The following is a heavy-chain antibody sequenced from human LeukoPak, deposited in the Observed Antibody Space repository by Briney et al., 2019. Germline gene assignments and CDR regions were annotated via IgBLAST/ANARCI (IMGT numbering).Heavy chain of an antibody. J-gene: IGHJ4*02. V-gene: IGHV4-39*07. CDR3: ARGGRKYYYDSSGFI. Sequence: SETLSLTCTVSGGSVTYTNYYWGWIRQPPGKGLQWIGVIYYNGKTYYNPSLKSRVTISVDKSKNQFSLKLSSVTAADTAVYYCARGGRKYYYDSSGFIWGQGTLVTVSS. CDR2: IYYNGKT. CDR1: GGSVTYTNYY. D-gene: IGHD3-22*01.